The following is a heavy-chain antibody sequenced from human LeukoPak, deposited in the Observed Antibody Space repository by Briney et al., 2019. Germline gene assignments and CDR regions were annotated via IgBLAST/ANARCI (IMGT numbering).Heavy chain of an antibody. V-gene: IGHV3-30*04. CDR3: APTGLP. D-gene: IGHD3-10*01. CDR2: LSYDGTTE. J-gene: IGHJ5*02. CDR1: GFPFSYYA. Sequence: PGGSLRLSCAASGFPFSYYAMQWVRQAPDRGLGWVAALSYDGTTEHYADSVKGRFTISRDNAKNSLYPQMNSLRVEDTALYYCAPTGLPWGQGTLVTVSS.